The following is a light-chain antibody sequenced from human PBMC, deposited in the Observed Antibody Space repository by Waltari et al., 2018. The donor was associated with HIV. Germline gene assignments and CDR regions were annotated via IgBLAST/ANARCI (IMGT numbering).Light chain of an antibody. V-gene: IGKV4-1*01. J-gene: IGKJ1*01. CDR2: WAS. CDR3: HQYYSAPWT. Sequence: DIVMTQSPDSLAVSLGATATIHCKSSQSVLYSSDNKNYLAWSQQKPGQPPKLLIYWASTRESGVPDRFSGSGSGTDFTLTISSLQAEDVAVYYCHQYYSAPWTFGQGTKVEI. CDR1: QSVLYSSDNKNY.